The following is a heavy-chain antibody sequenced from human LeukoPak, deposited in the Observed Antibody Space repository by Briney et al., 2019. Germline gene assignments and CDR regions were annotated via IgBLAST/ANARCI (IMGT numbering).Heavy chain of an antibody. D-gene: IGHD5-12*01. V-gene: IGHV4-61*02. Sequence: SETLSLTCTVSGGSISSGTYYWSWIRQPAGKGLEWIGRFYTSGSTNYNPSLQSRVTISVDTSKNQFSLKVSSATAADTAMYYCARISFLTHGYSGYDSYYFDFWGQGTLVTVSS. CDR3: ARISFLTHGYSGYDSYYFDF. CDR2: FYTSGST. CDR1: GGSISSGTYY. J-gene: IGHJ4*02.